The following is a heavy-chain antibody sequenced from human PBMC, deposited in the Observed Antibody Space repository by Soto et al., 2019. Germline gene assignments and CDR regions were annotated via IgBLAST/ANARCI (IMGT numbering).Heavy chain of an antibody. CDR3: AKDKRGIPGTGDSYFDY. J-gene: IGHJ4*02. Sequence: PEGSLRLSCAASALTLNDYAMHWVRQAPGKGLEWVSGISWNSGSIGYADSVKGRFTISRDNAKNSLYLQMNSLRAEDTALYYCAKDKRGIPGTGDSYFDYCGQVPLLTVS. D-gene: IGHD4-17*01. CDR1: ALTLNDYA. V-gene: IGHV3-9*01. CDR2: ISWNSGSI.